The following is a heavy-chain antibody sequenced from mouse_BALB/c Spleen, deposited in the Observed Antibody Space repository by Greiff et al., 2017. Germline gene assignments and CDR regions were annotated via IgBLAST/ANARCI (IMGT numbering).Heavy chain of an antibody. Sequence: QVQLQQSGPQLVRPGASVKISCKASGYSFTSYWMHWVKQRPGQGLEWIGMIDPSDSETRLNQKFKDKATLTVDKSSSTAYMQLSSPTSEDSAVYYCAREGVRRYAMDYWGQGTSVTVSS. CDR1: GYSFTSYW. CDR3: AREGVRRYAMDY. V-gene: IGHV1S126*01. J-gene: IGHJ4*01. D-gene: IGHD2-14*01. CDR2: IDPSDSET.